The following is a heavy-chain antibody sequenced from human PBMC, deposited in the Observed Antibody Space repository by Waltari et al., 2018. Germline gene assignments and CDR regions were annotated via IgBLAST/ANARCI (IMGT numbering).Heavy chain of an antibody. CDR1: GGSLHGGIYY. V-gene: IGHV4-61*02. CDR3: AGQFGGGFSGYDFDY. CDR2: IHTTGST. D-gene: IGHD5-12*01. J-gene: IGHJ4*02. Sequence: QVQLQESGPGLVKPSQTLSLPCTVSGGSLHGGIYYWSGIRQSARKGLEWIERIHTTGSTNYNPSLKIRVTISADTSKNQFSLQLSSVTAADTAVYYCAGQFGGGFSGYDFDYWGQGTLVTVSS.